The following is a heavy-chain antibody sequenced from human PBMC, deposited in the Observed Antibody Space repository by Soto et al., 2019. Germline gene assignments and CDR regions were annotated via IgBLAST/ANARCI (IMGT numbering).Heavy chain of an antibody. D-gene: IGHD1-1*01. J-gene: IGHJ4*02. CDR2: VYYSGST. V-gene: IGHV4-59*01. CDR1: GGSISSDY. CDR3: ARATVIGMTILDY. Sequence: QVQLQESGPGLVKPSQTLSLTCTVSGGSISSDYWTWIRQPPGKGLEWIGHVYYSGSTNYNPSPKGRVTLSEATSQTQFYRTLSSVAAADTAVYYCARATVIGMTILDYWGQGTLVTVSS.